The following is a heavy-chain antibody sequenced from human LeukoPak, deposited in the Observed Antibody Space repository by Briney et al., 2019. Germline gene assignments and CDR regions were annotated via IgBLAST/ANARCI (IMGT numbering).Heavy chain of an antibody. CDR2: TYYRSKWYN. J-gene: IGHJ5*02. CDR3: ARRFNSGYRGWFDP. Sequence: SQTLSLTCAISGDSVSSNSAAWNWIRQSLSRGLEWLGRTYYRSKWYNDYAVSVKSRITINPDTSKNQFSLQLNSVTPEDTAVYYCARRFNSGYRGWFDPWGQGTLVTVSS. V-gene: IGHV6-1*01. D-gene: IGHD4-23*01. CDR1: GDSVSSNSAA.